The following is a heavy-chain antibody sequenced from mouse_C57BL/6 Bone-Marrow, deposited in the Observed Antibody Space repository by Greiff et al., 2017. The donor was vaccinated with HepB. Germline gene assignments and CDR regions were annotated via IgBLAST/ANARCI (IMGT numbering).Heavy chain of an antibody. CDR3: ARNYYGSSWAY. V-gene: IGHV5-9*01. D-gene: IGHD1-1*01. Sequence: EVMLVESGGGLVKPGGSLKLSCAASGFTFSSYTMSWVRQTPEKRLEWVATISGGGGNTDYPDSVKGRFTISRDNAKNTLYLQMSSLRSEDTALYYCARNYYGSSWAYWGQGTLVTVSA. J-gene: IGHJ3*01. CDR1: GFTFSSYT. CDR2: ISGGGGNT.